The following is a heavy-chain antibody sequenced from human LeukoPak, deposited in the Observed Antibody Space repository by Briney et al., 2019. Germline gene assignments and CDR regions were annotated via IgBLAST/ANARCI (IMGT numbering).Heavy chain of an antibody. D-gene: IGHD5-24*01. V-gene: IGHV4-30-4*08. Sequence: SETLSLTXTVSGGSISSGDYYWSWIRQPPGKGLEWIGYIYYSGSTYYNPSLKSRVTISVDTSKNQFSLKLSSVTAADKAVYYCAREENGYNGGGVNYWGQGTLVTVSS. J-gene: IGHJ4*02. CDR2: IYYSGST. CDR1: GGSISSGDYY. CDR3: AREENGYNGGGVNY.